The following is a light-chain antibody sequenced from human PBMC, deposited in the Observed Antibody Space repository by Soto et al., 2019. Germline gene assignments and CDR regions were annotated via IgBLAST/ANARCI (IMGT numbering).Light chain of an antibody. J-gene: IGKJ2*01. V-gene: IGKV3-15*01. CDR1: QSLSRN. CDR3: QQYDKWPHT. Sequence: DIVMTQSPATLSVSPGERVTLSCRASQSLSRNLAWYQQKPGQAPRVLMYGASARATDIPARFSGSGSGTEYTLTISSLESEDFAVYYCQQYDKWPHTFGQGTKLEIK. CDR2: GAS.